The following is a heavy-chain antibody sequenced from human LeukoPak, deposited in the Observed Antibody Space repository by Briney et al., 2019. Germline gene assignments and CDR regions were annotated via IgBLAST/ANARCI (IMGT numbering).Heavy chain of an antibody. J-gene: IGHJ4*02. D-gene: IGHD2-2*01. CDR1: GGSISSGSYY. Sequence: SQTLSLTCTVSGGSISSGSYYWSWIRQPAGKGLEWIGRIYTSGSTNYNPSLKSRVTISVDTSKNQFSLKLSSVTAADTAVYYCAREGPVDCSSTSCLFDYWGRGTLVTVSS. CDR2: IYTSGST. CDR3: AREGPVDCSSTSCLFDY. V-gene: IGHV4-61*02.